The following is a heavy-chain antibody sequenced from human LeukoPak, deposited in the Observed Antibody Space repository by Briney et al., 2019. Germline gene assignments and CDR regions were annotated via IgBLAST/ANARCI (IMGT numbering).Heavy chain of an antibody. Sequence: SETLSLTCAVSGYSISSGYYWGWIRQPPGKGLEWIGSIYHSGSTYYNPSLKSRVTISVDTSKNQFSLKLSSVPAADTAVYYCARDRVTMVRGVSYYYGMDVWGKGTTVTVSS. D-gene: IGHD3-10*01. CDR2: IYHSGST. CDR1: GYSISSGYY. CDR3: ARDRVTMVRGVSYYYGMDV. V-gene: IGHV4-38-2*02. J-gene: IGHJ6*04.